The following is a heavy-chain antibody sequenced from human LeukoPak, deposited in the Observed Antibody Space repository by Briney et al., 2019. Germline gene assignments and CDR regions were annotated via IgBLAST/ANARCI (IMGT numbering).Heavy chain of an antibody. J-gene: IGHJ4*02. CDR3: AKGYYDSHRGFFEY. CDR1: GFTFNTNA. D-gene: IGHD3-3*01. CDR2: ISGRTGGT. Sequence: GGSLRLSCAASGFTFNTNAMSWVRQAPGKGLEWVSAISGRTGGTYYADSVKGRFTISRDNSKSTLYLQMDSLRAEDTAMYYCAKGYYDSHRGFFEYWGLGTLVTVSS. V-gene: IGHV3-23*01.